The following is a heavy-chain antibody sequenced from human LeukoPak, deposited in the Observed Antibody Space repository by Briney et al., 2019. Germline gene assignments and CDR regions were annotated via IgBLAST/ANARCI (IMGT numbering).Heavy chain of an antibody. D-gene: IGHD2-8*01. CDR1: GGSISSSSYY. Sequence: SETLSLTCTVSGGSISSSSYYWGWIRKPPGKGLEWIGSIYYSGSTYYNPSLKSRVTISVDTSKNQFSLKLSSVTAADTAVYYCARHSALMVAYYFDYWGQGTLVTVSS. CDR2: IYYSGST. V-gene: IGHV4-39*01. J-gene: IGHJ4*02. CDR3: ARHSALMVAYYFDY.